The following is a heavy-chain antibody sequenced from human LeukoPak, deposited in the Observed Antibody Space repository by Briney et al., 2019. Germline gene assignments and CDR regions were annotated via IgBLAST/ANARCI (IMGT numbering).Heavy chain of an antibody. CDR1: GYTFTSYG. V-gene: IGHV1-18*01. Sequence: ASVKVSCKASGYTFTSYGFIWVRQAPGQGLEWMGWISTYNGNTNYAQNLQGRVTMTTDTSTSTASMELRSLTSDDTAVYYCARDLAVVTAFGQHAFDIWGQGTMVTVAS. D-gene: IGHD4-23*01. CDR3: ARDLAVVTAFGQHAFDI. CDR2: ISTYNGNT. J-gene: IGHJ3*02.